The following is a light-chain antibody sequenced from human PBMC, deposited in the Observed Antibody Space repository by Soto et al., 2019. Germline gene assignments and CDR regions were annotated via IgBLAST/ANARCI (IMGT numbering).Light chain of an antibody. CDR3: ATWDDSLSGVV. Sequence: QSVLTQPPSASGTPGQRVTISCSGSYSNIGNNYVNWYQHLPGTAPNLLIFSNDQRPSGVSDRFSGSKSDTSASLAISGLRSDDEAEYYCATWDDSLSGVVFGGGTQLTVL. J-gene: IGLJ2*01. CDR1: YSNIGNNY. CDR2: SND. V-gene: IGLV1-47*02.